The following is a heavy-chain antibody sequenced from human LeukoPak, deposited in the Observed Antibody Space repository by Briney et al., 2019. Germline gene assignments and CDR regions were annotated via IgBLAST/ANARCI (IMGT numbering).Heavy chain of an antibody. D-gene: IGHD6-19*01. CDR3: ARDRSSGWYGRNYFDY. J-gene: IGHJ4*02. V-gene: IGHV4-39*02. CDR2: IYYSGST. Sequence: SETLSLTCTVSGVSISSSSYYWGWIRQPPGKGLEWIGSIYYSGSTYYNPSLKSRVTISVDTSKNQFSLKLSSVTAADTAVYYCARDRSSGWYGRNYFDYWGQGTLVTVSS. CDR1: GVSISSSSYY.